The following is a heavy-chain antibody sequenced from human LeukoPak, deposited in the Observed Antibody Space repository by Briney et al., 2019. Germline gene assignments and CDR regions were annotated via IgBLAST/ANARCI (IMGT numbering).Heavy chain of an antibody. D-gene: IGHD3-3*01. CDR2: IYYSGST. CDR1: GGSISSYY. J-gene: IGHJ4*02. V-gene: IGHV4-59*01. Sequence: PSETLSLTCTVSGGSISSYYWSWIRQPPGKGLEWIGYIYYSGSTNYSPSLKSRVTISVDTSKNQFSLKLSFVTAADTAVYYCARAGFWSGYQKVVDYWGQGTLVTVSS. CDR3: ARAGFWSGYQKVVDY.